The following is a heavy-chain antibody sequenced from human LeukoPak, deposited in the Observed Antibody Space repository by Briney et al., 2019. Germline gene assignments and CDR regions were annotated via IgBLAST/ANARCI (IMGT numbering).Heavy chain of an antibody. CDR1: GFTFSSYA. J-gene: IGHJ4*02. Sequence: SGGSLRLSCAASGFTFSSYAMSWVRQAPGKGLEWVSAISGSGGSTYYADSVKGRFTISRDNSKNTLYLQMNSLRAEDTAVYYCARPPPARNYYDSSGYYSFFDYWGQGTLVTVSS. CDR3: ARPPPARNYYDSSGYYSFFDY. CDR2: ISGSGGST. V-gene: IGHV3-23*01. D-gene: IGHD3-22*01.